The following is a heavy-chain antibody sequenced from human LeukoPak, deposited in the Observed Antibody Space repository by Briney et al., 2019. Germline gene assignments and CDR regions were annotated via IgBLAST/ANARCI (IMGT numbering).Heavy chain of an antibody. CDR1: GFTFSIYR. CDR2: ISSSSGHI. D-gene: IGHD2-21*02. V-gene: IGHV3-21*04. CDR3: AKDHDNTDYYYYFDS. J-gene: IGHJ4*02. Sequence: GGSLRLSCAASGFTFSIYRLNWVRQAPGKGLEWVASISSSSGHIYYADSVKGRFTISRDNSKNTLHLQMNRLRAEDTALYYCAKDHDNTDYYYYFDSWGQGTLVTVSS.